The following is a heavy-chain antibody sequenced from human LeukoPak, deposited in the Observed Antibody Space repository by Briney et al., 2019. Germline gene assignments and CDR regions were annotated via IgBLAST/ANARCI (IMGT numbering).Heavy chain of an antibody. Sequence: GGSLRLSCAASGFTFSDYYMSWIRQAPGKGLEWVANIKQDGSEKYYVDSVKGRFTISRDNAKNSLYLQVNSLRAEDTAVYYCARRAGYDFWSGYYGHDAFDIWGQGTMVTVSS. CDR1: GFTFSDYY. CDR2: IKQDGSEK. J-gene: IGHJ3*02. V-gene: IGHV3-7*01. CDR3: ARRAGYDFWSGYYGHDAFDI. D-gene: IGHD3-3*01.